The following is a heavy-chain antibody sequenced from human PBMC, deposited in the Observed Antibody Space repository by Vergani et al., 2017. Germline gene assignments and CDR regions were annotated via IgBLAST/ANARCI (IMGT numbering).Heavy chain of an antibody. J-gene: IGHJ1*01. D-gene: IGHD2-21*02. CDR1: GFTFSSYA. V-gene: IGHV3-30-3*01. CDR2: ISYDGGNK. Sequence: QVQLVESGGGVVQPGRSLRLSCAASGFTFSSYAMHWVRQAPGKGLEWVAVISYDGGNKYYADSMKGRFTISRDNSKNTLYLQMNSLRAEDTAVYYGALRGVVVTASAEYFQHWGQGTLVTVSS. CDR3: ALRGVVVTASAEYFQH.